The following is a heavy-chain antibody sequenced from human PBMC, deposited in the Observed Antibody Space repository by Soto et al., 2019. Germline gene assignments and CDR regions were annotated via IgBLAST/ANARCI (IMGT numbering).Heavy chain of an antibody. CDR2: ISDGVST. CDR3: AAYCSSSICPEDHYCGLEG. J-gene: IGHJ6*02. D-gene: IGHD2-2*01. CDR1: GGSIYTYY. Sequence: SETLSLTCNVSGGSIYTYYWSWLRQSPGKVLEWIGYISDGVSTNYNPSLDSRVTISGDTSKKQVSLKLSSVRAVETAIYLCAAYCSSSICPEDHYCGLEGWGQRTTGAFSS. V-gene: IGHV4-59*01.